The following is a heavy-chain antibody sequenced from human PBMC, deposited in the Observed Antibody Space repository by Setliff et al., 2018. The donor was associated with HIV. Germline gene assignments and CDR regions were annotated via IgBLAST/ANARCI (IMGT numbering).Heavy chain of an antibody. Sequence: ASVKVSCKASGYTFTIYYIHWVRQAPGQGLEWMGIINPSGGSTSYAQKFQGRVTMTRDTSTSTVYMELSSLRSEDTAIYYCARDLFGSWYTGSSGLAHWGQGTLVTVSS. CDR2: INPSGGST. CDR3: ARDLFGSWYTGSSGLAH. J-gene: IGHJ4*02. CDR1: GYTFTIYY. V-gene: IGHV1-46*01. D-gene: IGHD2-2*02.